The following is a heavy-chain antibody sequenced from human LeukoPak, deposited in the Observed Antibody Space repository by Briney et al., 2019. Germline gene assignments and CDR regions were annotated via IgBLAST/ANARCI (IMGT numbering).Heavy chain of an antibody. Sequence: ESGGSLRLSCAASGFIFSSHSMSWVRQAPGKGLEWVANINLEGTDKNYVDSVKGRFTISRDNAKNSLYLQMSSLRADDTAMYYCARSGSYFSKWGQGTLVAVSS. CDR2: INLEGTDK. CDR1: GFIFSSHS. D-gene: IGHD1-26*01. J-gene: IGHJ4*02. CDR3: ARSGSYFSK. V-gene: IGHV3-7*01.